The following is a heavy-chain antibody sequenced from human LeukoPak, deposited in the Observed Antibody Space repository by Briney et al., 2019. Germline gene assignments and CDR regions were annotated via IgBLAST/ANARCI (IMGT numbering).Heavy chain of an antibody. CDR2: ISGSGGST. V-gene: IGHV3-23*01. CDR1: GFTFSSYG. CDR3: AKDFSITMIVVVGAFDI. D-gene: IGHD3-22*01. J-gene: IGHJ3*02. Sequence: AGGSLRLSCAASGFTFSSYGMSWVRQAPGKGLEWVSAISGSGGSTYYADSVKGRFTISRDNSKNTLYLQMNSLRAEDTAVYYCAKDFSITMIVVVGAFDIWGQGTMVTVSS.